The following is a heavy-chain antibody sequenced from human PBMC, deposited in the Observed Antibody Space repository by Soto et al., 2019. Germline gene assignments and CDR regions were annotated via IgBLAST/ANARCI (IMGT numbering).Heavy chain of an antibody. CDR3: AREEYCSSTSCYGFDY. Sequence: QVQLQESGPGLVKPSQTLSLTCTVSGGSISSGGYYWSWIRQHPGKGLEWIGYIYYSGSTYYNPSRKSRVTISXXTXKXXFSLKLSSVTAADTAVYYCAREEYCSSTSCYGFDYWGQGTLVTVSS. J-gene: IGHJ4*02. CDR2: IYYSGST. D-gene: IGHD2-2*01. V-gene: IGHV4-31*03. CDR1: GGSISSGGYY.